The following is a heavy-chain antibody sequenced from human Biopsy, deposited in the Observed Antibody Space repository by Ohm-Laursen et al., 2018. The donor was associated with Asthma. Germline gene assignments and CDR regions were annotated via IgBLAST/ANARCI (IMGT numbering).Heavy chain of an antibody. Sequence: SLRLSCTASGFTFDDYCMSWVRQAPGKGLDWVSGINWNGGSTGYADSVKGRFTISRDNAKNSLYLQMNSLRAEDTALYHCGRDMGGFGSGWFPVEFWGQGTLVTVSS. CDR1: GFTFDDYC. CDR2: INWNGGST. CDR3: GRDMGGFGSGWFPVEF. V-gene: IGHV3-20*01. D-gene: IGHD6-19*01. J-gene: IGHJ4*02.